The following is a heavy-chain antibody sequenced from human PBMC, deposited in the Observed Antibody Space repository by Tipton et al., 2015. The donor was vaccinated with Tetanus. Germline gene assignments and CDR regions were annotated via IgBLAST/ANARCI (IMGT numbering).Heavy chain of an antibody. CDR2: INHSGST. V-gene: IGHV4-34*01. Sequence: TLSLTCAVYGGSFSGYYWSWIRQHPGKGLEWIGEINHSGSTNYNPSLKSRVTISVDTSKNQFSLKLSSVTAADTAVYYCASSLWFGELSYYFDYWGQGTLVTVSS. CDR3: ASSLWFGELSYYFDY. D-gene: IGHD3-10*01. J-gene: IGHJ4*02. CDR1: GGSFSGYY.